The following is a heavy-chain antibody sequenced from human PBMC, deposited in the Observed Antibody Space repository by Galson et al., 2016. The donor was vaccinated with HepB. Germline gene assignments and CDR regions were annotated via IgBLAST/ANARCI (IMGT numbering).Heavy chain of an antibody. CDR3: ARGNGGTFDL. D-gene: IGHD2-15*01. J-gene: IGHJ2*01. Sequence: SLRLSCAVSGFSFSSYSMQWVRQAPGKGLEWISYISSSSHAIYYADSVKGRFTISRDNVKNSLFLLMDSLRDEDTAVYYCARGNGGTFDLWGRGTLVTVSS. CDR1: GFSFSSYS. V-gene: IGHV3-48*02. CDR2: ISSSSHAI.